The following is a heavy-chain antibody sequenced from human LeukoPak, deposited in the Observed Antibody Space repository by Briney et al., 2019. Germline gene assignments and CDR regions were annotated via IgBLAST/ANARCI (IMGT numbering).Heavy chain of an antibody. Sequence: GRSLRLSCAASGFTFSSYGMHWVRQAPDKGLEWVAVILHDGSNKYYADSVKCRFTISRDNSKNTLYLQMNSLRAEDTAVYYCAKEQSDSSSWSYYYGLDVWAQGTTVTVSS. CDR3: AKEQSDSSSWSYYYGLDV. J-gene: IGHJ6*02. CDR2: ILHDGSNK. D-gene: IGHD6-13*01. CDR1: GFTFSSYG. V-gene: IGHV3-30*18.